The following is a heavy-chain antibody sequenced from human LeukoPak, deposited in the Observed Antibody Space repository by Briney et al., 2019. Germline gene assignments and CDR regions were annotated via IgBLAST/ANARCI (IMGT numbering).Heavy chain of an antibody. CDR1: GGSISGYF. CDR2: IYYSEST. CDR3: ARGRDGYNLGFDY. J-gene: IGHJ4*02. V-gene: IGHV4-59*01. Sequence: SETLSLTCTVSGGSISGYFWSWIRQPPEKGLEWIAYIYYSESTDYSPSLKSRVTISVDTSKNQFSLKLSSVTAADTAVYYCARGRDGYNLGFDYWGQGTLVTVSS. D-gene: IGHD5-24*01.